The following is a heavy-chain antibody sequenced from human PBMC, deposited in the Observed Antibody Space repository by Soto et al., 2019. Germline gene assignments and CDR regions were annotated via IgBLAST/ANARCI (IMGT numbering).Heavy chain of an antibody. D-gene: IGHD3-10*01. J-gene: IGHJ6*02. V-gene: IGHV4-39*02. CDR2: IYYSGST. Sequence: PSETLSLTGTVSGGSISSSSYYWGWIRQPPGKGLEWIGSIYYSGSTYYNPSLKSRVTISVDTSKNQFSLKLSSVTAADTAVYYCAREEHYYGSGKPYYYGMDVWGQGTTVTVSS. CDR3: AREEHYYGSGKPYYYGMDV. CDR1: GGSISSSSYY.